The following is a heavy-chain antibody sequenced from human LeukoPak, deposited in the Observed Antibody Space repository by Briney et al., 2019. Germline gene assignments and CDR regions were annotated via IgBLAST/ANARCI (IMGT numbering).Heavy chain of an antibody. CDR1: GFTFSNYW. Sequence: PGGSLRLSCSASGFTFSNYWMSWVRQAPGKGLESLANIKQDESEKYYVDSVKGRFTISRDNAKSSLYLQMNSLRAEDTAVYYCARALDSSSSRYQAFEEWGQGTLVTVSS. V-gene: IGHV3-7*01. CDR3: ARALDSSSSRYQAFEE. J-gene: IGHJ4*02. D-gene: IGHD2-2*01. CDR2: IKQDESEK.